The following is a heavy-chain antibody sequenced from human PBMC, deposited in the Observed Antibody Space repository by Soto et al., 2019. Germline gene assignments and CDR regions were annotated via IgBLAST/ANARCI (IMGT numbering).Heavy chain of an antibody. V-gene: IGHV4-39*01. CDR3: ARHYGGMPDC. CDR2: IYYSGST. CDR1: GGSISSSSYY. Sequence: SETLSLTCTVSGGSISSSSYYWGWIRQPPGKGLEWIGSIYYSGSTYYNPSLKSRVTISVDTSKNQFSLKLSSVTAADTAVYYCARHYGGMPDCWGQGSLVTVSS. D-gene: IGHD3-10*01. J-gene: IGHJ1*01.